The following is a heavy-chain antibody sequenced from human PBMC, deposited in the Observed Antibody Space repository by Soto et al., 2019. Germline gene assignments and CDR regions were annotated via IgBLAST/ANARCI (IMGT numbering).Heavy chain of an antibody. J-gene: IGHJ6*02. CDR3: ARGAGYDFWSGYFAYYYYGMDV. V-gene: IGHV4-59*01. CDR1: GGSISSYY. D-gene: IGHD3-3*01. CDR2: IYYSGST. Sequence: SETLSLTCTVSGGSISSYYWSWIRQPPGKGLEWIGYIYYSGSTNYNPSLKSRVTISVDTSKNQFSLKLSSVTAADTAVYYCARGAGYDFWSGYFAYYYYGMDVWGQGTTVTVSS.